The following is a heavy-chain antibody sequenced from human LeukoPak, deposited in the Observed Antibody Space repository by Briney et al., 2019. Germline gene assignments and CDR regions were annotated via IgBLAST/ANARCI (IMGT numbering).Heavy chain of an antibody. CDR1: GFTFSSYS. CDR3: ARAHDYSNHYYMDV. J-gene: IGHJ6*03. Sequence: GGSLRLSCAASGFTFSSYSMNWVRQAPGKGLEWVSSISSSSSYIYYADSVKGRFTISRDNAKNSLYLQMNSLRAEDTAVYYCARAHDYSNHYYMDVWGKGTTVTVSS. V-gene: IGHV3-21*01. CDR2: ISSSSSYI. D-gene: IGHD4-11*01.